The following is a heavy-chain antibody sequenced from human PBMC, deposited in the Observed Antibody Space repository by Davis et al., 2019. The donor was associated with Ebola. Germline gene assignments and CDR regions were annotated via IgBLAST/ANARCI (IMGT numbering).Heavy chain of an antibody. V-gene: IGHV1-69*13. CDR3: ARGRVGATYDAFDI. Sequence: SVKVSCKASGGTFSSYAISWVRQAPGQGLEWMGGIIPIFGTVNYAQKFQGRVTITADESTSTAYMELSSLRSEDTAVYYCARGRVGATYDAFDIWGQGTMVTVSS. D-gene: IGHD1-26*01. CDR1: GGTFSSYA. J-gene: IGHJ3*02. CDR2: IIPIFGTV.